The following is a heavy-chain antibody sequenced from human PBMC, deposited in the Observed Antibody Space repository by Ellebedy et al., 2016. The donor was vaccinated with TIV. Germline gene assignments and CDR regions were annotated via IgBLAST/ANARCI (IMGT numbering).Heavy chain of an antibody. Sequence: AASVKVSCKASGDTFSKHAFNWVRQAPGQELEWMGRMDPRLGTVRYAQKFQGRVTITADRSTSTAYIELRRLRSDDTAVYYCARWDGYDEKFQGPFDRWGQGTLVTVSS. D-gene: IGHD5-24*01. CDR2: MDPRLGTV. CDR1: GDTFSKHA. J-gene: IGHJ4*02. CDR3: ARWDGYDEKFQGPFDR. V-gene: IGHV1-69*04.